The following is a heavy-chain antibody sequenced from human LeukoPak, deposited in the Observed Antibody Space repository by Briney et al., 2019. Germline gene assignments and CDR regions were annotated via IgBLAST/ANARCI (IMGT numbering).Heavy chain of an antibody. CDR2: IYHSGST. CDR1: GGSISSSNW. J-gene: IGHJ4*02. CDR3: AREEEDSSSWFTKVLDY. D-gene: IGHD6-13*01. Sequence: SETLSLTCAVSGGSISSSNWWSWVRQPPGKGLEWIGEIYHSGSTNYNPSLKSRVTISVDTSKNQFSLKLSSVTAADTAVYYCAREEEDSSSWFTKVLDYWGQGTLVTVSS. V-gene: IGHV4-4*02.